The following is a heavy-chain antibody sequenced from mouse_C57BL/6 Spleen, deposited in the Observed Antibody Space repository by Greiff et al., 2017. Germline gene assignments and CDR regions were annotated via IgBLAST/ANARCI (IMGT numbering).Heavy chain of an antibody. CDR3: AREETAQAHDFDD. Sequence: VKLQESGPELVKPGASVKMSCKASGYAFSSSWMNWVKQRPGQGLEWIGRIYPGDGDTNYNGKFKGKATLTADKSSSTAYMQLSSLTSEDSAVYFCAREETAQAHDFDDWGQGTTLTVSS. J-gene: IGHJ2*01. CDR1: GYAFSSSW. V-gene: IGHV1-82*01. CDR2: IYPGDGDT. D-gene: IGHD3-2*02.